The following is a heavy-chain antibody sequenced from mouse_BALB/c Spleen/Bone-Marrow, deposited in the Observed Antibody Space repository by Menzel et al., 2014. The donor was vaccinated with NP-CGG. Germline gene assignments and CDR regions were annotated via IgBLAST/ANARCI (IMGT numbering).Heavy chain of an antibody. CDR3: ARDIGCLHLVF. CDR1: GFTFTDYY. V-gene: IGHV7-3*02. J-gene: IGHJ2*01. D-gene: IGHD3-3*01. CDR2: IRNKANGYTT. Sequence: DVMLVESGGGLVQPGGSLRLSCATSGFTFTDYYMNWVRQPPGKALEWLGFIRNKANGYTTEHSASVKGRFTISRDNSEKILYLQMNTLRTEDSAIYYCARDIGCLHLVFWGPGTTLTVSS.